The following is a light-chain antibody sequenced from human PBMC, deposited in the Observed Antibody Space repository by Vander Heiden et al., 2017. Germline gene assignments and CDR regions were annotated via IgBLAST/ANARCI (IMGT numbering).Light chain of an antibody. CDR3: QQEDNFPYS. J-gene: IGKJ2*01. CDR1: QGISNH. V-gene: IGKV1D-8*03. Sequence: VIWMTQSPSLLSASTGDRVTINCRVSQGISNHLAWYQQKPGKAPDLLIYGASTLQSGVPSRFSGNGSGTDFTLTISCLQSEDFATYYCQQEDNFPYSFGQGTKVEI. CDR2: GAS.